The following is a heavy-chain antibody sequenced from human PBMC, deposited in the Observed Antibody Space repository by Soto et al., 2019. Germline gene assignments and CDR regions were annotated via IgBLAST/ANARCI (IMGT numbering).Heavy chain of an antibody. CDR3: ANYYGDYDYFQH. CDR1: GFTFSSYA. D-gene: IGHD4-17*01. Sequence: PGGSLRLSCAASGFTFSSYAMSWVRQAPGKGLEWVSAISGSGGSTYYADSVKGRFTISRDNSKNTLYLQMNSLRAEDTAVYYCANYYGDYDYFQHWGQGTLVTVSS. CDR2: ISGSGGST. J-gene: IGHJ1*01. V-gene: IGHV3-23*01.